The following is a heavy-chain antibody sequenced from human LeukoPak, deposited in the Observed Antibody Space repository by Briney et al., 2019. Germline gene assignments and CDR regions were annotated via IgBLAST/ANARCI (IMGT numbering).Heavy chain of an antibody. J-gene: IGHJ4*02. Sequence: SETLSLTCTVSGGCIGSSSYYWGWIRQPPGKGLEWIGSIYYSGSTYYNPSLKSRVTISVDTSKNQFSLKLSSVTAADTAVYYCASGAVAGPTFLLDCWGQGTLVTVSS. V-gene: IGHV4-39*07. CDR2: IYYSGST. D-gene: IGHD6-19*01. CDR3: ASGAVAGPTFLLDC. CDR1: GGCIGSSSYY.